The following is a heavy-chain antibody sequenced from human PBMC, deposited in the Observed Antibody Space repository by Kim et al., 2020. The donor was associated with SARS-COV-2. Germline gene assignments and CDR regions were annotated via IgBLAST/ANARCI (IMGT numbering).Heavy chain of an antibody. Sequence: ADPWKGRFSIARDNAKKALYLQMNSLRAEDTAVYYCARVSSGSSSWYWFDPWSQGTLVTVSS. J-gene: IGHJ5*02. D-gene: IGHD6-13*01. V-gene: IGHV3-11*01. CDR3: ARVSSGSSSWYWFDP.